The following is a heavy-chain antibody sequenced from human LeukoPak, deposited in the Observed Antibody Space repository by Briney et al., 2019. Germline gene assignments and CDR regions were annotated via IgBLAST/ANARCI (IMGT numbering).Heavy chain of an antibody. CDR3: ARDGYSYGYYFDY. D-gene: IGHD5-18*01. V-gene: IGHV4-59*01. Sequence: SETLSLTCTVSGGSISSYYWSWIRQPPGKGLEWIGYIYYSGSTNYNPSLKSRVTISVDTSKNQFSLKLSSVTAADTAMYYCARDGYSYGYYFDYWGQGTLVTVSS. J-gene: IGHJ4*02. CDR1: GGSISSYY. CDR2: IYYSGST.